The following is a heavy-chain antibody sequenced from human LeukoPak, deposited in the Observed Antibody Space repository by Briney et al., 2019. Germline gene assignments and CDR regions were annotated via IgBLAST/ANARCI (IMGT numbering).Heavy chain of an antibody. V-gene: IGHV1-18*01. D-gene: IGHD3-22*01. CDR2: ISDYNGNT. J-gene: IGHJ3*02. CDR1: GYTFTSYG. CDR3: ARDPSYYENITLDAFGI. Sequence: ASVKVSCKASGYTFTSYGISWVRQATGQGLEWMGWISDYNGNTKYAQKLQGRITMTTVTSTRTGYMELRSLRADDTAVYYCARDPSYYENITLDAFGIGGQGTMVTVSS.